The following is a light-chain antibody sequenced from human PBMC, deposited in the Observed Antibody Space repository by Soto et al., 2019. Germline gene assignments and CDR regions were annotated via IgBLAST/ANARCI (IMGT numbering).Light chain of an antibody. V-gene: IGKV3-20*01. CDR1: QSVSSSY. J-gene: IGKJ1*01. CDR3: QQYCSSPRMWT. CDR2: GAS. Sequence: EIVLTQSPGTLSLSPGERATLSCRASQSVSSSYLAWYQQKPGQAPRLLIYGASSRATGIPDRFSGSGSGTDFTLTISRLEPEDFAVYYCQQYCSSPRMWTFGQGTKVEIK.